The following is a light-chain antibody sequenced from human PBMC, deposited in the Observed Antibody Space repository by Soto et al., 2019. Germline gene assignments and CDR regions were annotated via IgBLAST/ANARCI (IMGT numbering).Light chain of an antibody. CDR3: QQYNNWPPWT. CDR1: QSVSSN. J-gene: IGKJ1*01. CDR2: GAS. V-gene: IGKV3-15*01. Sequence: EIVLTQPPGTLPLSPGERAILSCSASQSVSSNYLAWYQQKPGQAPRLLIYGASTRATSIPARFSGSGSGTEFTLTISSLQSEDFAVYYCQQYNNWPPWTFGQGTKVDI.